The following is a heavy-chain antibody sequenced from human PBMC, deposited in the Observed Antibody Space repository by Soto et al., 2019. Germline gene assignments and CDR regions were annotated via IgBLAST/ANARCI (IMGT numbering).Heavy chain of an antibody. CDR2: IGGTDGDSDGVP. J-gene: IGHJ3*01. V-gene: IGHV3-23*01. CDR3: VKRGGNWGAFDC. CDR1: GFILNNYA. Sequence: VQLLESGGDLVQPGGSLRLSCVASGFILNNYAMSWVRQDPGKGLEWVSTIGGTDGDSDGVPWYDDSVKSRFTISRDSSANTLFQHMDNLRAEDSALYYCVKRGGNWGAFDCWGQGKTVDVSS. D-gene: IGHD7-27*01.